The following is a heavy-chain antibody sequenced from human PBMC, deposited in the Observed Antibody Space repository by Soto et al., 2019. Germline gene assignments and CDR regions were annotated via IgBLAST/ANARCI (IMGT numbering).Heavy chain of an antibody. D-gene: IGHD3-22*01. Sequence: QVQLVQSGAEVKKPGSSVKVSCMASGGTFSSYAISWVRQAPGQGLEWMGGIIPIFGTANYAQKFQGRVTITADKSTSTAYMELSSLRSEDTAVYYCARVDYYDSTGGHVAFDIWGQGTMVTVSS. CDR1: GGTFSSYA. J-gene: IGHJ3*02. V-gene: IGHV1-69*06. CDR2: IIPIFGTA. CDR3: ARVDYYDSTGGHVAFDI.